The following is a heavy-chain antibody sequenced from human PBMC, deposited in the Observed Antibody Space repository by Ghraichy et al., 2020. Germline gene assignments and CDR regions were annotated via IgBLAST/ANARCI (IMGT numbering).Heavy chain of an antibody. D-gene: IGHD2-2*01. CDR3: ARDVVPSATKYGLDV. Sequence: ETLSLTCTVSGGSISSYYWNWIRQPPGKGLEWIGYIYYSGSTNYNSSLKSRVTISVDPSKNQFSLKLSSVTAADTAVYYCARDVVPSATKYGLDVWGQGTTVTVSS. CDR2: IYYSGST. J-gene: IGHJ6*02. V-gene: IGHV4-59*01. CDR1: GGSISSYY.